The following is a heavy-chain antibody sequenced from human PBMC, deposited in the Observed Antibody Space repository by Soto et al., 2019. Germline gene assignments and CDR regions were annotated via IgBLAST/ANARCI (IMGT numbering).Heavy chain of an antibody. CDR1: GGSFSGYY. CDR2: INHSGST. D-gene: IGHD2-2*01. V-gene: IGHV4-34*01. J-gene: IGHJ6*02. CDR3: ARRYYCSSTSCQKYYYYYGMDV. Sequence: SETLSLTCAVYGGSFSGYYWSWIRQPPWKGLEWIGEINHSGSTNYNPSLKSRVTISVDTSKNQFSLKLSSVTAADTAVYYCARRYYCSSTSCQKYYYYYGMDVWGQGTTVTVSS.